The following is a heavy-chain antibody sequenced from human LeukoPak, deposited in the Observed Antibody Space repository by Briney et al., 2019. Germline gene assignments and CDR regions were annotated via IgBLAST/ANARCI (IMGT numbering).Heavy chain of an antibody. CDR2: INTNTGNP. CDR3: ATFAVAGTKFAFDI. CDR1: GYTFTSYA. V-gene: IGHV7-4-1*02. J-gene: IGHJ3*02. D-gene: IGHD6-19*01. Sequence: ASVKVSCKASGYTFTSYAMNWVRQAPGQGLEWMGWINTNTGNPTYAQGFTGRFVFSLNTSVSTAYLQISSLKAEDTAVYYCATFAVAGTKFAFDIWGQGTMVTVSS.